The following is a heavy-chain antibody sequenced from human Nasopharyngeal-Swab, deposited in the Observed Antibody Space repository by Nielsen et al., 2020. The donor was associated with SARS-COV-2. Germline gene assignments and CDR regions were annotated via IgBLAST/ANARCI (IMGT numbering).Heavy chain of an antibody. D-gene: IGHD3-22*01. CDR3: ARAGRYGSSGYYYYYGMDV. CDR1: GGSIRSSSYY. V-gene: IGHV4-39*07. J-gene: IGHJ6*02. CDR2: IFYSGST. Sequence: SETLSLTCSVPGGSIRSSSYYWGWIRQPPGKGLEWIGSIFYSGSTYYNPSLKSRVTISVDTSKNQFSLRLSSVTAADTAVYYCARAGRYGSSGYYYYYGMDVWGQGTTVTVSS.